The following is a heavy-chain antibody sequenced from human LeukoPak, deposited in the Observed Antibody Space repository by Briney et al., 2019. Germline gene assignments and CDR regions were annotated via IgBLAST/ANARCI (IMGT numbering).Heavy chain of an antibody. J-gene: IGHJ6*02. V-gene: IGHV4-34*01. CDR3: ARRWGSGNYYGSGSYLYYYYGMDV. CDR2: T. D-gene: IGHD3-10*01. Sequence: TNYNPSLKSRVTISVDTSKNQFSLKLSSVTAADTAVYYCARRWGSGNYYGSGSYLYYYYGMDVWGQGTTVTVSS.